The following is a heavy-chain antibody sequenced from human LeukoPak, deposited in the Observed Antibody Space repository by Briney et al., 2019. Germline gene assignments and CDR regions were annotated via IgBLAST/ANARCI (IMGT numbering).Heavy chain of an antibody. CDR1: GYIFTSYY. D-gene: IGHD3-16*01. CDR2: INPSGGDT. Sequence: ASVKVSCKASGYIFTSYYMHWVRQAPGQGLEWMGIINPSGGDTTYAQKFQGRVTMTRDTSTSTVYMELSSLRSDDTAVYYCASSPTPSGGLLLFDYWGQGTLVTVSS. J-gene: IGHJ4*02. V-gene: IGHV1-46*01. CDR3: ASSPTPSGGLLLFDY.